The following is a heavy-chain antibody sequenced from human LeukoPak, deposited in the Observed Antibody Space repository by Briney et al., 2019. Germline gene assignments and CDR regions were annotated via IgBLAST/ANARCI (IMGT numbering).Heavy chain of an antibody. CDR3: AKGREQLVFRDAFDI. V-gene: IGHV3-23*01. CDR2: ISGSGGST. CDR1: GFTFSSYG. Sequence: GGSLRLSCAASGFTFSSYGMSWVRQAPGKGLEWVSAISGSGGSTYYADSVKGRFTISRDNSKNTLYLQMNSLRAEDTAVYYCAKGREQLVFRDAFDIWGQGTMVTVSS. D-gene: IGHD6-13*01. J-gene: IGHJ3*02.